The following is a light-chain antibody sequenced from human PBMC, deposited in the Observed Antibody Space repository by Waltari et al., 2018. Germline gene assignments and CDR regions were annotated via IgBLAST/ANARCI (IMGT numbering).Light chain of an antibody. CDR2: GAS. J-gene: IGKJ1*01. Sequence: EIVLTQSPGTLTFSLGERATVSCRACQSVSRALAWYQQKPGQAPSLLIYGASTRATGIPNRFIGSGSGTDFSLTISSLEPDDFAVYYCQHYLRLPVTFGQGTTVEI. CDR1: QSVSRA. CDR3: QHYLRLPVT. V-gene: IGKV3-20*01.